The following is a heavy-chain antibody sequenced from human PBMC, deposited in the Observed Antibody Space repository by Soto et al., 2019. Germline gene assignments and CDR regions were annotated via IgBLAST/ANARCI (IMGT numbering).Heavy chain of an antibody. J-gene: IGHJ6*03. V-gene: IGHV4-34*01. CDR3: ARGLILWFGELSRRGGYYYYMDV. CDR1: GGSFSGYQ. D-gene: IGHD3-10*01. CDR2: INDSGNI. Sequence: QVQLQQWGAGLLKPSETLSLTCAVYGGSFSGYQWTWIRQTPGKGLEWIGEINDSGNINYNPSLQSRVTILVDTAKKQICLQLSSVTAADTAVYYCARGLILWFGELSRRGGYYYYMDVWGKGTGVTVSS.